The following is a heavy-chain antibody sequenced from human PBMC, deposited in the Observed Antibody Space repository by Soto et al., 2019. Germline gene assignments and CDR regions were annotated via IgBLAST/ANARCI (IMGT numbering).Heavy chain of an antibody. CDR1: GGTFSSYA. D-gene: IGHD2-2*01. Sequence: QVQLVQSGAEVKKPGSSVKVSCKASGGTFSSYAISWVRQAPGQGLEWMGGIIPIFGTANYEQKFQGRVTITADESTSTAYMELSSLRSEDTAVYYCAGKDHLLWPLGRASSGNSDGVPSYYYCGMDVWGQGTTVTVSS. J-gene: IGHJ6*02. CDR2: IIPIFGTA. CDR3: AGKDHLLWPLGRASSGNSDGVPSYYYCGMDV. V-gene: IGHV1-69*01.